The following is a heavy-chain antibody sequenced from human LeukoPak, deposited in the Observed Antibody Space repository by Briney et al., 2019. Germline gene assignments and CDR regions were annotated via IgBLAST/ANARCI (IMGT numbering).Heavy chain of an antibody. J-gene: IGHJ3*02. CDR2: FIPIYGSA. CDR1: GGGFTFTSHA. CDR3: AGFFYDNSGAAFDI. Sequence: SVKVSCKASGGGFTFTSHAISWVRQASGQGLEWMGGFIPIYGSATYAQKFQGRVTITSDESTRTVYTELSSLRPEDSAVHYCAGFFYDNSGAAFDIWGQGTMLTVSS. V-gene: IGHV1-69*13. D-gene: IGHD3-22*01.